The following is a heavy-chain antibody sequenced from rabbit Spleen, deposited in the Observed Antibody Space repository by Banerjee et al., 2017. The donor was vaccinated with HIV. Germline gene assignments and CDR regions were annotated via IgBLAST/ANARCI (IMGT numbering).Heavy chain of an antibody. Sequence: QSLEESGGDLVKPEGSLTLTCTASGFSFSNSYYMCWVRQAPGKGLEYIACIYADNTGSTVYASWARGRFTISKTSSTTVTLQMTTLTAADTATYFCARDTATSFSTYGMDLWGPGTLVTVS. J-gene: IGHJ6*01. V-gene: IGHV1S40*01. D-gene: IGHD1-1*01. CDR3: ARDTATSFSTYGMDL. CDR1: GFSFSNSYY. CDR2: IYADNTGST.